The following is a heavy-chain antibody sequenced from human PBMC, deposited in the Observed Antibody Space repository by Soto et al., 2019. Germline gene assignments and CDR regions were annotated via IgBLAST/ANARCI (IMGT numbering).Heavy chain of an antibody. V-gene: IGHV3-30*18. D-gene: IGHD6-6*01. CDR3: AKEGVAARLSYYYYGMDV. Sequence: LRLSCAASGFTFSSYGMHWVRQAPGKGLEWVAVISYDGSNKYYADSVKGRFTISRDNSKNTLYLQMNSLRAEDTAVYYCAKEGVAARLSYYYYGMDVWGQGTTVTVSS. CDR1: GFTFSSYG. CDR2: ISYDGSNK. J-gene: IGHJ6*02.